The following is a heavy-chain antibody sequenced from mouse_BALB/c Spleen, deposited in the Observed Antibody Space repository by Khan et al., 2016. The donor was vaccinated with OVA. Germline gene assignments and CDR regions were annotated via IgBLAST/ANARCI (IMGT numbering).Heavy chain of an antibody. Sequence: QLEESGPGLVKPSQSLSLTCTVTGYSITSGYAWNWIRQFPGNKLEWMGYISYSGVTSYTPSLKSRISITRDTSKNQFFLQLNSVTTEDTATYYCARGNCYGYYFDYWGQGTTLTVSS. CDR3: ARGNCYGYYFDY. J-gene: IGHJ2*01. CDR1: GYSITSGYA. V-gene: IGHV3-2*02. CDR2: ISYSGVT. D-gene: IGHD1-1*01.